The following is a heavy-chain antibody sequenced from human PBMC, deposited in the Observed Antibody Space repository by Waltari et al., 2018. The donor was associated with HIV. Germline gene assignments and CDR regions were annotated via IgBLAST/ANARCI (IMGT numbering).Heavy chain of an antibody. J-gene: IGHJ4*02. CDR1: GGSISSSSYS. V-gene: IGHV4-39*07. CDR2: IFYSGST. Sequence: QLQLQESGPGRVKPSETLSLTCTVSGGSISSSSYSWGWIRQPPGKGLEWIGSIFYSGSTYYNPSLKSRVTISVDTSKNQFSLKLSSITAADTAVYFCARGARFDYWGQGTLVTVSS. CDR3: ARGARFDY. D-gene: IGHD5-12*01.